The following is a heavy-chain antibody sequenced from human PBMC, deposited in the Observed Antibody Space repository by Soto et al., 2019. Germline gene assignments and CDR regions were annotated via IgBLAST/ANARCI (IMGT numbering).Heavy chain of an antibody. J-gene: IGHJ6*02. CDR1: GFTFSSYS. V-gene: IGHV3-21*01. Sequence: EVQLVESGGGLVKPGGSLRLSCAASGFTFSSYSMNWVRQAPGKGLEWVSSISSSSSYIYYADSVKGRFTISRDNAKNSLYLQMNSLRAEDTAVYYCARDSIADGDYYYYYGMDVWGQGTTVTVSS. CDR2: ISSSSSYI. D-gene: IGHD4-17*01. CDR3: ARDSIADGDYYYYYGMDV.